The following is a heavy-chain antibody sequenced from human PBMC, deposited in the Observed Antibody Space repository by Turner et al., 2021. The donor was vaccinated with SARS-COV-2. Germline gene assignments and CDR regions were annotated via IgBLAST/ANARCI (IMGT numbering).Heavy chain of an antibody. Sequence: EVQLLESGGGLVQPGGSLRLSCASSGFTFGSYAMSWVRQGPGKGLEWVSGISGSGGSTYYADSVKGRFTISRDNSKNTLYLQMNSLRAEDTAVYYCAKDGYDGIYCSGGSCYSGWFDSWGQGTLVTVSS. J-gene: IGHJ5*01. CDR3: AKDGYDGIYCSGGSCYSGWFDS. D-gene: IGHD2-15*01. V-gene: IGHV3-23*01. CDR1: GFTFGSYA. CDR2: ISGSGGST.